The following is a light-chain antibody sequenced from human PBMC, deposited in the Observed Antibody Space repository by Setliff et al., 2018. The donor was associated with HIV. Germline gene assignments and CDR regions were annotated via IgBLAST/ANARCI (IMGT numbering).Light chain of an antibody. CDR1: SSDVGLYNF. V-gene: IGLV2-14*01. CDR2: DVT. J-gene: IGLJ1*01. CDR3: SSFRTSRKFV. Sequence: QSVLAQPASVSGSPGQSITISCTRTSSDVGLYNFVSWYQQHPGKVPKLIIYDVTNRPSGISHRFSGAKSGNTASLTISGLQADDEADYYCSSFRTSRKFVFGTGTKVTVL.